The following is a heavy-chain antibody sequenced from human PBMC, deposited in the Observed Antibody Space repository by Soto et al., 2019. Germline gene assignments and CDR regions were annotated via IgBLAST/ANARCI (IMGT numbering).Heavy chain of an antibody. J-gene: IGHJ4*01. CDR3: ANRPTVGSHTSPLDY. D-gene: IGHD2-8*02. CDR1: GLTFNNHA. Sequence: EVQLLESGGGLVQPGGSLTLSCAASGLTFNNHAMTWVRQAPGKGLEWVSVITGTSGSTDYADSVRGRFIISRDNSKNTLYLQMSSLRAGDTAVYYCANRPTVGSHTSPLDYWGRGTLGIVSS. CDR2: ITGTSGST. V-gene: IGHV3-23*01.